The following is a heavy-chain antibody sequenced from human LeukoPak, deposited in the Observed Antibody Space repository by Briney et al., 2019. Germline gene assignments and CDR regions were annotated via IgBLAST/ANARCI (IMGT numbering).Heavy chain of an antibody. J-gene: IGHJ4*02. Sequence: PSETLSLTCTVSGGSISSYYWSWIRQPPGKGLEWIGYIYYSGSTNYNPSLKSRVTISVDTSKNQFSLKLSSVTAADTAVYYCARGLQYYYDSSGYSDYWGQGTLVTVSS. CDR1: GGSISSYY. CDR2: IYYSGST. D-gene: IGHD3-22*01. V-gene: IGHV4-59*12. CDR3: ARGLQYYYDSSGYSDY.